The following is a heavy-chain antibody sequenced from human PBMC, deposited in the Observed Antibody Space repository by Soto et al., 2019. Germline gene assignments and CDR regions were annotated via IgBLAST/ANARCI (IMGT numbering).Heavy chain of an antibody. CDR1: GFSFSDAW. Sequence: EVQLAVSGGGFVKPGGSLRLSCAVSGFSFSDAWLNWVRQAPGKGLEWVGRIKTKSDSAATDYAAPVKGRFIISRDDSKNPLFLQLSSLQAEDTAVYYCSTELQNGRYTWHFYWGQGTLVTVSS. J-gene: IGHJ4*02. D-gene: IGHD1-7*01. CDR2: IKTKSDSAAT. V-gene: IGHV3-15*07. CDR3: STELQNGRYTWHFY.